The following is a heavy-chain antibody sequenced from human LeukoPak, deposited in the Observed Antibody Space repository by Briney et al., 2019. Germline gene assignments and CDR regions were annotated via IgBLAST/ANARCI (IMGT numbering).Heavy chain of an antibody. D-gene: IGHD4-17*01. Sequence: GESLKISCKGSGYSFTSYWIGWVRQATGQGLEWMGWINPNSGGTNYAQKFQGRVTMTRDTSISTAYMELSRLRSDDTAVYYCARSPSTVTTFFVGYPWFDPWGQGTLVTVSS. CDR2: INPNSGGT. CDR1: GYSFTSYW. J-gene: IGHJ5*02. V-gene: IGHV1-2*02. CDR3: ARSPSTVTTFFVGYPWFDP.